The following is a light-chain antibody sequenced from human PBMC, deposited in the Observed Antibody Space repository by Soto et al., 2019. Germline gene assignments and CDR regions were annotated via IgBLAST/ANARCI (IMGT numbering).Light chain of an antibody. J-gene: IGKJ2*01. CDR3: QHRSNWPMYT. CDR1: QSVGSY. Sequence: EIVLTQSPATLSLSPGERATISCRASQSVGSYLAWYQQKPGQAPRLLIYDASNRATGTPARFSGSGSGTDFTLTISSLEPEDFAVYYCQHRSNWPMYTFGQGTKLEIK. CDR2: DAS. V-gene: IGKV3-11*01.